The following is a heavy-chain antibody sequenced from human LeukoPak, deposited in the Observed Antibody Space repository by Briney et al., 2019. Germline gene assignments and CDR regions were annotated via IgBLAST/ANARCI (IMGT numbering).Heavy chain of an antibody. D-gene: IGHD3-9*01. Sequence: GGSLRLSCAASGFTFSSYSMNWVRQAPGKGLEWVSSISSSSSYIYYADSVKGRFTISRDNAKNSLYLQMNSLRAEDTAVYYCARTGYDILTGYYYPSDDAFDIWGQGTMVTVSS. V-gene: IGHV3-21*01. J-gene: IGHJ3*02. CDR1: GFTFSSYS. CDR2: ISSSSSYI. CDR3: ARTGYDILTGYYYPSDDAFDI.